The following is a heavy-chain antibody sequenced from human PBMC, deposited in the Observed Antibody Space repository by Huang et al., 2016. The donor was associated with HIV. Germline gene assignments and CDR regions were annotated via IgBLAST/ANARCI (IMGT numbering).Heavy chain of an antibody. Sequence: EVQLVESGGGLVQPGGSLRLSCAASGFTFSNYLMSWVRQAPGKGLEWVANIKQDGSETYYVDSVKGRFTISRDNAKNSLYLQMNSLRAEDTAVYYCASQPGPWGQGTLVTVSS. CDR2: IKQDGSET. J-gene: IGHJ5*02. CDR1: GFTFSNYL. V-gene: IGHV3-7*01. CDR3: ASQPGP.